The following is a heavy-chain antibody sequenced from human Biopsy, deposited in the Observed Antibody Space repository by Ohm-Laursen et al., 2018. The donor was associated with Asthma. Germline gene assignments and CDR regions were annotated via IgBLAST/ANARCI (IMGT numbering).Heavy chain of an antibody. V-gene: IGHV3-7*01. CDR3: ARTFHFWSPYHAEHYQL. J-gene: IGHJ1*01. CDR2: IKHDGTEK. CDR1: GFTFGDYW. D-gene: IGHD3-3*02. Sequence: SLRLSCAASGFTFGDYWMSWVRQVPGKGLEWAANIKHDGTEKNHVDSLKGRFTISRDNAKNSLYLQMNSPRAEDTAVYYCARTFHFWSPYHAEHYQLWGQGTLVTVPS.